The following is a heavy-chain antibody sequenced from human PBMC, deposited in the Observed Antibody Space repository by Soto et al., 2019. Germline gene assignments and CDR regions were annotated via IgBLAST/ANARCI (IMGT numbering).Heavy chain of an antibody. D-gene: IGHD3-22*01. V-gene: IGHV4-4*07. Sequence: SETRSLTCTVSGGSISSYYWSWIRQPAGKGLEWIGRIYTSGSTNYNPSLKSRVTMSVDTSKNQFSLKLSSVTAADTAVYYCARDRPPYWDYYDSSGYWANWFDPWGQGTLVTVSS. J-gene: IGHJ5*02. CDR1: GGSISSYY. CDR3: ARDRPPYWDYYDSSGYWANWFDP. CDR2: IYTSGST.